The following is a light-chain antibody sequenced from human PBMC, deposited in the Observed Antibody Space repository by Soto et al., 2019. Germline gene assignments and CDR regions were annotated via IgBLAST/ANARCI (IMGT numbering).Light chain of an antibody. Sequence: DIVMTQSPDSLAVSLGERATINCKSSQSVLYSSNNMDYLAWYQQKLGQPPKLLIYWASTRESGVPDRFSGSESGTDFPLTISILQVEDVAVSYLQQYYSPTLTFGQRTKVEIK. CDR2: WAS. CDR1: QSVLYSSNNMDY. CDR3: QQYYSPTLT. V-gene: IGKV4-1*01. J-gene: IGKJ1*01.